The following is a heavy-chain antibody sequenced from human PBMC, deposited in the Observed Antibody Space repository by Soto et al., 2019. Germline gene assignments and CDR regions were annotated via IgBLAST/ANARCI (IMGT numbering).Heavy chain of an antibody. V-gene: IGHV1-69*01. CDR1: GGTFSSYA. CDR3: ARDRGARPYYYYAMDV. CDR2: IIPLFHTT. Sequence: QVQLVQSGAEVKKPGSPVKVSCKASGGTFSSYAISWVRQAPGQGLEWMGGIIPLFHTTNYAQKFQGRVTITADESTSTAYMEVSSLRSEDTAVYYCARDRGARPYYYYAMDVWGQGTTVTVSS. D-gene: IGHD3-10*01. J-gene: IGHJ6*02.